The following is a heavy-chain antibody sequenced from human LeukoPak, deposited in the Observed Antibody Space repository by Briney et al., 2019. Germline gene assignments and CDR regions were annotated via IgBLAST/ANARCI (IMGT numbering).Heavy chain of an antibody. CDR2: INAGNGNT. Sequence: ASVKVSCKASGYTFTSYAMHWVRQAPGQRLEWMGWINAGNGNTKYSQKFQDRVTITRDTSASTAYMELSSLRSEDTAVYYCARAKGATGYSPFDYWGQGTLVTVSS. V-gene: IGHV1-3*01. CDR3: ARAKGATGYSPFDY. J-gene: IGHJ4*02. CDR1: GYTFTSYA. D-gene: IGHD3-9*01.